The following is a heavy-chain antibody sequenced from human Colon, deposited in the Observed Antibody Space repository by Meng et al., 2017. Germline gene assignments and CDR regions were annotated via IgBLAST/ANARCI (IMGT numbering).Heavy chain of an antibody. V-gene: IGHV4-4*01. CDR1: GASIITTDW. CDR2: VYHTGGT. D-gene: IGHD6-19*01. Sequence: GSLRLSCTVSGASIITTDWWSWVRQPPGKGLEWIGEVYHTGGTNYNPSLKSRVTISVDKSKNQFSLKLSSVTAADTAVYFCTRSRAVVAGIEYWGQGTRVTGSS. CDR3: TRSRAVVAGIEY. J-gene: IGHJ4*02.